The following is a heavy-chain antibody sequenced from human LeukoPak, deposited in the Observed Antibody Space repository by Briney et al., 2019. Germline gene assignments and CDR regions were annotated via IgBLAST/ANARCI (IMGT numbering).Heavy chain of an antibody. CDR3: ARGGRRYFDYFDY. CDR2: INAGNGNT. V-gene: IGHV1-3*01. Sequence: ASVKVSCKASGYTLTSYAMHWVLQAPGQRLEWMGWINAGNGNTKYSQKFQGRVTITRDTSASTAYMELSSLRSEDTAVYYCARGGRRYFDYFDYWGQGTLVTVSS. J-gene: IGHJ4*02. D-gene: IGHD3-9*01. CDR1: GYTLTSYA.